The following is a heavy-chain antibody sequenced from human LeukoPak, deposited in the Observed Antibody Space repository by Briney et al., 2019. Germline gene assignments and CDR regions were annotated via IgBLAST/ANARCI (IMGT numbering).Heavy chain of an antibody. D-gene: IGHD3-10*01. J-gene: IGHJ4*02. V-gene: IGHV1-2*02. CDR2: INPNGGGT. CDR1: GYTFMDSF. CDR3: ARDLTGASGDY. Sequence: ASVKASCKASGYTFMDSFMHWVRQAPGQRLEWMAWINPNGGGTHYAQKFQGRVTLTLDTSISTAYMELNSLRSDDSAIYYCARDLTGASGDYWGQGTLVTVSS.